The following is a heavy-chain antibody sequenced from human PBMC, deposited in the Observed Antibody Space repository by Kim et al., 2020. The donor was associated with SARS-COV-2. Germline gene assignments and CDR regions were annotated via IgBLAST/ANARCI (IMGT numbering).Heavy chain of an antibody. Sequence: SETLSLTCTVSGGSVSSGSYYWSWIRQPPGKGLEWIGYIYYSGSTNYNPSLKSRVTISVDTSKNQFSLKLSSVTAADTAVYYCARGSAGYCSSTSCRSIYYYYYGMDVWGQGTTVTVSS. J-gene: IGHJ6*02. V-gene: IGHV4-61*01. CDR3: ARGSAGYCSSTSCRSIYYYYYGMDV. D-gene: IGHD2-2*03. CDR1: GGSVSSGSYY. CDR2: IYYSGST.